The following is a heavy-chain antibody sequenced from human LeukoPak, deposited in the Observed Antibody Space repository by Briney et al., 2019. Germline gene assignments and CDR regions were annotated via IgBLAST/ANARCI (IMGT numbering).Heavy chain of an antibody. D-gene: IGHD3-10*01. CDR1: GGSFSGYY. V-gene: IGHV4-34*01. J-gene: IGHJ4*02. CDR3: ARGRFMPLITMARGDPGFDY. CDR2: INHSGST. Sequence: SETLSLTCAVYGGSFSGYYWSWIRQPPGKGLEWIGEINHSGSTNYNPSLKSRVTISVDTSKNQFSLKLSSVTAADTAVYYCARGRFMPLITMARGDPGFDYWGQGTLVTVSS.